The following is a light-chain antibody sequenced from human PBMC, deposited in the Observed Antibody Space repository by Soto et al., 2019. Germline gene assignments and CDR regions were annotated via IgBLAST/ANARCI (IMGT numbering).Light chain of an antibody. CDR1: RNLMHSNGYNY. Sequence: DIVMTQSPLSLPVTPGEPASISCRSSRNLMHSNGYNYLDWYLQKPGQSPQLLIYLGSNRAAGVPDRFSGGGSGTDFILRISRVEAEDVGVYYCMQTLHTPTFGQGTKVEIK. CDR2: LGS. V-gene: IGKV2-28*01. CDR3: MQTLHTPT. J-gene: IGKJ1*01.